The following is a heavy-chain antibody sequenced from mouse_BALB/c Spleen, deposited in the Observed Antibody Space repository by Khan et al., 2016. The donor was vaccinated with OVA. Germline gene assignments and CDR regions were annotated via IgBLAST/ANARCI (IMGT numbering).Heavy chain of an antibody. J-gene: IGHJ2*01. D-gene: IGHD1-2*01. CDR2: ISYSGST. Sequence: EVQLQESGPGLVKPSQSLSLTCTVTGYSITSGYGWNWIRQFPGNKLEWMGYISYSGSTNYNPSLKSRISITRDQHKNQLCLQLNAVTNEDTATYDWARTARIKYWGQGTTLTGSS. V-gene: IGHV3-2*02. CDR3: ARTARIKY. CDR1: GYSITSGYG.